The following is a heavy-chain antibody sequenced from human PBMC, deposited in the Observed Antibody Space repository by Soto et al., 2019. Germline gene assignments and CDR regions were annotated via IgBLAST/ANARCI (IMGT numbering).Heavy chain of an antibody. D-gene: IGHD2-15*01. CDR2: IYPGDSDT. CDR1: GYSFTSYW. Sequence: PGESLKISCKGSGYSFTSYWIGWVRQMPGKGLEWMGIIYPGDSDTRYSPSFQGQVTISADKSISTAYLQWSSLKASDTAMYYCARPNCIGGSCFPHFDYWGQGTLVTVSS. V-gene: IGHV5-51*01. J-gene: IGHJ4*02. CDR3: ARPNCIGGSCFPHFDY.